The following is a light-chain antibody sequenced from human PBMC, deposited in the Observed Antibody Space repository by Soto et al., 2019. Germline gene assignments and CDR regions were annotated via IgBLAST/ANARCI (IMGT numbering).Light chain of an antibody. CDR2: LEGSGSY. CDR3: ETWDSNTRV. V-gene: IGLV4-60*03. CDR1: SGHSSYI. J-gene: IGLJ3*02. Sequence: QLVLTQSSSASASLGSSVKLTCTLSSGHSSYIIAWHQQQPGKAPRYLMKLEGSGSYNKGSGVPDLFSGSSSGADRYLTISNLQSEDEADYYCETWDSNTRVFGGGTKLTVL.